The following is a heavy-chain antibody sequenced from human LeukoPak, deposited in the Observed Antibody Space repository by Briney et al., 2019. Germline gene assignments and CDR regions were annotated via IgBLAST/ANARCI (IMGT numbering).Heavy chain of an antibody. CDR3: TTGPPSGSFDY. V-gene: IGHV3-15*01. CDR2: IKSKTDGGTT. D-gene: IGHD1-26*01. Sequence: GGSLRLSCAASGFTFGNAWMSWVRQAPGKGLEWVGRIKSKTDGGTTDYAAPVKGRFTISRDDSKNTLYLQMNSLKTEDTAVYYCTTGPPSGSFDYWGQGTLVTVSS. CDR1: GFTFGNAW. J-gene: IGHJ4*02.